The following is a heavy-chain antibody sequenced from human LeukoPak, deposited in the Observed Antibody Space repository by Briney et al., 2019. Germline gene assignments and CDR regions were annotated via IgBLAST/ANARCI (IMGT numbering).Heavy chain of an antibody. D-gene: IGHD3-10*02. Sequence: GGSLRLSCAASGFTVSSNYMSWVRQAPGKGLEWVSTFSGSGGNTYYADSVKGRFTISRDNSKNTLYLQMNSLRAEDTAVYYCAELGITMIGGVWGKGTTVTISS. J-gene: IGHJ6*04. V-gene: IGHV3-23*01. CDR1: GFTVSSNY. CDR2: FSGSGGNT. CDR3: AELGITMIGGV.